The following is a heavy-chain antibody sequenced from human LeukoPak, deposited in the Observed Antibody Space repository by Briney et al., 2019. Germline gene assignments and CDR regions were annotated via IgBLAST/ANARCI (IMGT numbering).Heavy chain of an antibody. CDR3: ARLSADGRTTID. D-gene: IGHD2/OR15-2a*01. CDR1: GGSISSSSYY. Sequence: SETLSLTCTVSGGSISSSSYYWGWIRQPPGQGLEWVGSIYYSRSNYYNPPLKSRVTVSVDTSKNQFSRKLSSVTAADTAVYYCARLSADGRTTIDWGQGTLVTVSS. V-gene: IGHV4-39*01. J-gene: IGHJ4*02. CDR2: IYYSRSN.